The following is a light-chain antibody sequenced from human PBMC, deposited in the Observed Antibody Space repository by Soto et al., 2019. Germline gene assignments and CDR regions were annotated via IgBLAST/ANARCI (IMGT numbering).Light chain of an antibody. J-gene: IGLJ2*01. Sequence: QSALTQPASVSGSPGQSITISCTGTSSDVGSYKYVSWYQHYPGKAPKLIIYEVSNRPSGVSDRFSGSRSGNTASLTISGLQAGDEADYYCISYTTSSTVVFGGGTQLTVL. CDR3: ISYTTSSTVV. CDR1: SSDVGSYKY. V-gene: IGLV2-14*01. CDR2: EVS.